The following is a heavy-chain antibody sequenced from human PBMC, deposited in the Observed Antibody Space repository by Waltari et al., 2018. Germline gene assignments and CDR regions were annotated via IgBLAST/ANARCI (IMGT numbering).Heavy chain of an antibody. CDR3: ARAGLLGAFDV. V-gene: IGHV3-74*03. Sequence: EVQLVESGGGLVQPGGSLRLSCAASGVTLSRSWLHWVRQSPGKGLMWVSRINKDGSSTVYADSVKGRFTISRDDAKNTVSLQMNNLSAEDTALYYCARAGLLGAFDVWGQGTMVTVSS. CDR1: GVTLSRSW. CDR2: INKDGSST. D-gene: IGHD2-15*01. J-gene: IGHJ3*01.